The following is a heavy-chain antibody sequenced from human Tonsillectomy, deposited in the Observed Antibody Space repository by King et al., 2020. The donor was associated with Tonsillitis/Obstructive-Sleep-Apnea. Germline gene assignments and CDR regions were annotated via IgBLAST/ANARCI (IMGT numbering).Heavy chain of an antibody. D-gene: IGHD1-1*01. V-gene: IGHV3-33*01. CDR3: ARDAGLGNWNPHFDY. Sequence: VQLVESGGGVVQPGGSLRLSCAASGFTFSNYGMHWVRQAPGKGLEWVAVIWYDGSNESYADSVKGRFTISRDKSKNTLYLQMNSLRAEDTAVFFCARDAGLGNWNPHFDYXGQGTLVTVSS. CDR2: IWYDGSNE. CDR1: GFTFSNYG. J-gene: IGHJ4*02.